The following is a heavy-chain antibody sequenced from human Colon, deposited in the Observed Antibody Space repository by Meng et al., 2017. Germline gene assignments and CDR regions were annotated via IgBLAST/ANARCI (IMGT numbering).Heavy chain of an antibody. V-gene: IGHV4-61*01. J-gene: IGHJ4*02. CDR3: ARLIAGWPFYFDY. D-gene: IGHD6-19*01. Sequence: GLGPWPGGPSETLSRTCNVSCGSGNSGSHYWSWIRQPPGKGLEWIGYMFHSGTTKYNPSLKSRVSMSVDTTKNQFYLKLTSVTVADTAVFYCARLIAGWPFYFDYWGQGILLTVSS. CDR2: MFHSGTT. CDR1: CGSGNSGSHY.